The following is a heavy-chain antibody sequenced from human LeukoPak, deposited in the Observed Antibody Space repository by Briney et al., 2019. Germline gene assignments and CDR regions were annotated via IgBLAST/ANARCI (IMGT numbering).Heavy chain of an antibody. Sequence: GGSLRLSCAASGLTFRSYWMTWVRQAPGRGLEGVASLNEDGSKRPHVGSVKGRCTISRNHAQKSVYLQMNRLTAEVTAVYYCARSVTCMDGYWGQGNLVTVSS. CDR1: GLTFRSYW. CDR2: LNEDGSKR. D-gene: IGHD2-8*01. V-gene: IGHV3-7*03. J-gene: IGHJ4*02. CDR3: ARSVTCMDGY.